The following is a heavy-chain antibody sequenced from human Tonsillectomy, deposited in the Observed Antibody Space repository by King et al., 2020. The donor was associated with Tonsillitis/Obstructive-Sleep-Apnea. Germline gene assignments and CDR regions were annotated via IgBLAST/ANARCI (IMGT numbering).Heavy chain of an antibody. J-gene: IGHJ4*02. CDR2: FNSRSTLM. Sequence: VQLVESGGGLVQPGGSLRLSCAASGFTFSTYSMIWVRQAPGKGLEGVSYFNSRSTLMFYADSVKGRFTISRDNAKNSLYLQMNSLRDEDTAMYYCARDPSLGSADRGYWGQGTLVTVSS. D-gene: IGHD2-2*01. V-gene: IGHV3-48*02. CDR3: ARDPSLGSADRGY. CDR1: GFTFSTYS.